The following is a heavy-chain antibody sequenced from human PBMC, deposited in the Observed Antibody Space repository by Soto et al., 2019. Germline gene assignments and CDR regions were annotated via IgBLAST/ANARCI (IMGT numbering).Heavy chain of an antibody. V-gene: IGHV4-30-4*01. CDR2: IYYSGST. CDR3: ARDRGLAATTDY. Sequence: ASETLSLTCTVSGGSISSGDYYWSWIRQPPGKGLEWIGYIYYSGSTYYNPSLKSRITISVDTSKNQFSLRLSSVTAADTAVYYCARDRGLAATTDYWGQGTLVTVSS. D-gene: IGHD1-26*01. J-gene: IGHJ4*02. CDR1: GGSISSGDYY.